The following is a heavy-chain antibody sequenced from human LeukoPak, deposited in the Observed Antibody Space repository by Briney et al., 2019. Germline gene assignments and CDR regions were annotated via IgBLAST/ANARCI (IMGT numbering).Heavy chain of an antibody. CDR3: ARDRVYWGPDDAFDI. V-gene: IGHV4-59*01. CDR2: IYYSGST. Sequence: PSETLSLTCTVSGGSISSYYWSWIRQPPGKGLEWIGYIYYSGSTNYNPSLKSRVTISVDTSKNQFSLKLSSVTAADTAVYYCARDRVYWGPDDAFDIWGQGTMVTVSS. D-gene: IGHD2-8*02. J-gene: IGHJ3*02. CDR1: GGSISSYY.